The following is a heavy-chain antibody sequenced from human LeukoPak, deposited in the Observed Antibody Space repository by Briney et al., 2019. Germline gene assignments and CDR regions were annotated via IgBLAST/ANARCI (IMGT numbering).Heavy chain of an antibody. CDR1: RFSFSIYW. V-gene: IGHV3-74*01. CDR3: ASDRSYAMDV. Sequence: PGGSLRLSCAASRFSFSIYWMHWVRQPPGKGLVWVSRIKSDGSSTTYAASVQGRFTISRDNAKNTLYLQMNSLRGEDTAVYYCASDRSYAMDVWGQGTTVTVSS. CDR2: IKSDGSST. J-gene: IGHJ6*02.